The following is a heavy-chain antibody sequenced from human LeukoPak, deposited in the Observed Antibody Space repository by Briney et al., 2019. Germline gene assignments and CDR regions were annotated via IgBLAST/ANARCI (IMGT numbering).Heavy chain of an antibody. J-gene: IGHJ3*02. CDR2: INPNSGGT. D-gene: IGHD5-12*01. CDR3: ARDPGRDGYNGAFDI. CDR1: GYTFTGYY. V-gene: IGHV1-2*02. Sequence: GASVKDSCKASGYTFTGYYIHWVRQAPGQGLEWMGWINPNSGGTNYAQKFQGRVTMTRDTSISTAYMELSRLRSDDTAVYYCARDPGRDGYNGAFDIWGQGTMVTVSS.